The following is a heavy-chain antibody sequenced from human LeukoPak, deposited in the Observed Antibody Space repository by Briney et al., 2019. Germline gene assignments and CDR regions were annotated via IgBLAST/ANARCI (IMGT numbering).Heavy chain of an antibody. CDR3: ARTNLGSGWRFDY. CDR2: ISSSSSHT. Sequence: PGGSLRLSCGASEFAFSDFYMTWIRQAPGKGLEWVSYISSSSSHTNYADSVKGRFTISRDNAKNSLYLQMNSLRAEDTAVYCCARTNLGSGWRFDYWGQGTLVTVSS. V-gene: IGHV3-11*06. J-gene: IGHJ4*02. D-gene: IGHD6-19*01. CDR1: EFAFSDFY.